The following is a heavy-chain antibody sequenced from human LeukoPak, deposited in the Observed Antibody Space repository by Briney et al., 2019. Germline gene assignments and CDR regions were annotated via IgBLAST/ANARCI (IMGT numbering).Heavy chain of an antibody. CDR2: INNGGSET. D-gene: IGHD3-10*02. V-gene: IGHV3-7*03. J-gene: IGHJ4*02. CDR3: TRENYVPDS. Sequence: PGGSLRLSCAASGFTFSRYWMSWVRQTPGKGLEWVATINNGGSETYYVDSVRGRFSISRDDAHNSFFLQMYSLRVEDTAVYYCTRENYVPDSWGQGTLVTVSS. CDR1: GFTFSRYW.